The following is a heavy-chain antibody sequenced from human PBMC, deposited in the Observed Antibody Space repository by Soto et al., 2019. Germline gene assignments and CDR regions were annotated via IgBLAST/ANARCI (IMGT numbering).Heavy chain of an antibody. Sequence: EVQLVESGGGLVQPGGSLRLSCVASGFTLSRYSMNWVRQAPGKGLEWVSYISRSSSTIYYADSVKGRFTISRDNAENSLYLQMNSLSAGDTAVYYCASDLAGGIPDYWGKGTRVTVSS. V-gene: IGHV3-48*01. CDR2: ISRSSSTI. CDR1: GFTLSRYS. J-gene: IGHJ4*02. CDR3: ASDLAGGIPDY. D-gene: IGHD6-13*01.